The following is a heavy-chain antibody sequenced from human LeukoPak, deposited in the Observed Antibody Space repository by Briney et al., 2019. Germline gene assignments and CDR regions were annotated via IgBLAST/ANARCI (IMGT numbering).Heavy chain of an antibody. CDR2: MNPNSGNT. Sequence: GASVKVSCKASGYTFTSYDINWVRQATGQGLEWVGWMNPNSGNTGYAQKFQGRVTMTRNTSISTAYMELSSLRSEDTAVYYCASGPSSGYFVFDYWGQGTLVTVSS. D-gene: IGHD3-22*01. V-gene: IGHV1-8*01. CDR1: GYTFTSYD. J-gene: IGHJ4*02. CDR3: ASGPSSGYFVFDY.